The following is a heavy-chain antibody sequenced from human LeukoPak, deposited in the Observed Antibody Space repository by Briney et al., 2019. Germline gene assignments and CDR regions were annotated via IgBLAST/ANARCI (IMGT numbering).Heavy chain of an antibody. J-gene: IGHJ5*02. D-gene: IGHD2-15*01. Sequence: SETLSLTCTVSGASISSYYWSWIRQPPGKGLEWIGYIYYSGSTNYNPSLKSRVTISVDTSKNQFSLKLSSVTAADTAVYYCAKDPGYCSGGSCYENWFDPWGQGTLVTVSS. CDR3: AKDPGYCSGGSCYENWFDP. CDR2: IYYSGST. CDR1: GASISSYY. V-gene: IGHV4-59*01.